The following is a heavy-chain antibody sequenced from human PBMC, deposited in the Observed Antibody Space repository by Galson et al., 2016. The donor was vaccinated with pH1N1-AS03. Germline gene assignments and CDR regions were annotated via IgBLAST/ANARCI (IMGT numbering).Heavy chain of an antibody. Sequence: SLRLSCAASGFTFSDYAMGWVRQAPGKGLEWLAEIGGTGGGPFYADSVKGRVTISRDNSKNTVYLQMASLRAEDTAVYYCATNALKVRVDYWGQGTLVTVSS. J-gene: IGHJ4*02. V-gene: IGHV3-23*01. D-gene: IGHD1-1*01. CDR2: IGGTGGGP. CDR3: ATNALKVRVDY. CDR1: GFTFSDYA.